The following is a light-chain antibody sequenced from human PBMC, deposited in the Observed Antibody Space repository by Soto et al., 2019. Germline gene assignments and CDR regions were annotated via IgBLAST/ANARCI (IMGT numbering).Light chain of an antibody. CDR2: DIN. J-gene: IGLJ1*01. Sequence: QSALTQPASVSGSPGQSITISCTGTSSDVGNYIFVYWYRQHPGKAPKLMIYDINNRPSGVSNRFSGSKSGNTASLTISGLQAEDEAYYYCVSYRTSASDVFGTGTKLTVL. CDR1: SSDVGNYIF. CDR3: VSYRTSASDV. V-gene: IGLV2-14*01.